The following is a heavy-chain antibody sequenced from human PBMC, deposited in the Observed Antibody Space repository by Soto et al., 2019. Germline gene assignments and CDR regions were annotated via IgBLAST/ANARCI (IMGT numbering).Heavy chain of an antibody. J-gene: IGHJ4*02. V-gene: IGHV4-39*01. CDR3: ARLEGLATISYXFDF. Sequence: PSETLSLTCSVSGDSINSDKYYWGWIRQPPGKGLEWIGSIYFRGNTYYNQSLQTRVNISLDKSKSQFSLKLNSVTAADSAVYFCARLEGLATISYXFDFWGQGALVTVSS. D-gene: IGHD3-9*01. CDR1: GDSINSDKYY. CDR2: IYFRGNT.